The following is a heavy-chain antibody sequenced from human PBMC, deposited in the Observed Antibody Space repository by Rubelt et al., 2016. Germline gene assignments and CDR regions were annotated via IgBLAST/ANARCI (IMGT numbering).Heavy chain of an antibody. D-gene: IGHD6-6*01. J-gene: IGHJ4*02. Sequence: QVQLVQSGAEVKKPGASVKVSCQASGYSFTDYYIHWVRQAPGQGLEWMGRIDPKSGGTNYAQKFQGRVTMTRETAISTAYMELSRLRSDDTAVYYCARVRQLSDYWGQGTLVTVSS. CDR1: GYSFTDYY. V-gene: IGHV1-2*06. CDR3: ARVRQLSDY. CDR2: IDPKSGGT.